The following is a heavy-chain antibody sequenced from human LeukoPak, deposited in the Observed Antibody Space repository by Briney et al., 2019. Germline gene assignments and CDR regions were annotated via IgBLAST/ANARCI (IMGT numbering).Heavy chain of an antibody. J-gene: IGHJ5*02. CDR3: ARRMTTVTTWFDT. Sequence: ASVKVSCKASGGTFSSYAISWVRQAPGQGLEWMGGIIPIFGTANYAQKFQGRVTITADESTSTAYMELSSLRSEDTAVYYCARRMTTVTTWFDTWGQGTLVTVSS. CDR1: GGTFSSYA. V-gene: IGHV1-69*13. D-gene: IGHD4-11*01. CDR2: IIPIFGTA.